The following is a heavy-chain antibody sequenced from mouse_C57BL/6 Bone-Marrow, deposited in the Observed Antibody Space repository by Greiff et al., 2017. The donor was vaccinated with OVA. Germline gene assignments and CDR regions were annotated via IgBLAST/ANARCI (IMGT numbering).Heavy chain of an antibody. CDR1: GYTFTSYW. CDR2: IYPGSGST. V-gene: IGHV1-55*01. J-gene: IGHJ3*01. Sequence: QVQLKQPGAELVKPGASVKMSCKASGYTFTSYWITWVKQRPGQGLEWIGDIYPGSGSTNYTEKFKSKATLTVDTSSSTGYMQLSSLTSEDSAGYYGAMGNWDRFAYWGQGTLVTVSA. D-gene: IGHD4-1*01. CDR3: AMGNWDRFAY.